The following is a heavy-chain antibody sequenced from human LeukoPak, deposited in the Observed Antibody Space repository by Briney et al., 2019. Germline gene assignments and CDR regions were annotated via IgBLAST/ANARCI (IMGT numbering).Heavy chain of an antibody. CDR2: IYTGGGT. V-gene: IGHV3-53*01. CDR3: ARGPGDF. J-gene: IGHJ4*02. D-gene: IGHD3-10*01. CDR1: GFSVSDKY. Sequence: PGGSLRLSCAASGFSVSDKYMFWVRQAPGKGLEWVSVIYTGGGTYYADSVKGRFSLSRDSSKNTLYLQMNSLRAEDTAVYYCARGPGDFWGQGTLVTVSS.